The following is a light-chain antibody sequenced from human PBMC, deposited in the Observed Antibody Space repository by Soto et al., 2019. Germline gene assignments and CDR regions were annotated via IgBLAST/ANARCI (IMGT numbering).Light chain of an antibody. J-gene: IGLJ2*01. Sequence: QSALTQPPSASGSPGQSVTITCTGTSSDVGGYNYVAWYQQHPDKAPKFIIYEVSKRPSGVPNRFSGSKSGNTASLTVSGLQAEDEADYYCSSYAGSNNFVVFGGGTKLTVL. CDR2: EVS. CDR1: SSDVGGYNY. V-gene: IGLV2-8*01. CDR3: SSYAGSNNFVV.